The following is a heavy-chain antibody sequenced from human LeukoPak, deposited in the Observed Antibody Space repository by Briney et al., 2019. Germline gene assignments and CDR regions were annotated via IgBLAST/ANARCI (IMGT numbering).Heavy chain of an antibody. Sequence: GGSLRLSCATSGFTFSNHAMHWVRQASGEGLEWVSAIGTAGDTFYPGSVKGRFTISRENAKNSLSLQMNSLRAEDTAVYYCVRQQTPHGNFDYWGQGTLVTVSS. V-gene: IGHV3-13*01. CDR3: VRQQTPHGNFDY. CDR2: IGTAGDT. J-gene: IGHJ4*02. CDR1: GFTFSNHA. D-gene: IGHD1-26*01.